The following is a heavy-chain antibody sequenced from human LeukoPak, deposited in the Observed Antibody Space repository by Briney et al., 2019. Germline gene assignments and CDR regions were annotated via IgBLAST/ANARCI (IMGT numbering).Heavy chain of an antibody. Sequence: SVKVSCKASGGTFSSYAISWVRQAPGQGLEWMGRIIPIFGTANYAQKFQGRVTITTDESTSTAYMELSSLRSEDTAVYYCAGRLRYSSSWYDYWGQGTLVTVSS. V-gene: IGHV1-69*05. J-gene: IGHJ4*02. CDR2: IIPIFGTA. CDR1: GGTFSSYA. CDR3: AGRLRYSSSWYDY. D-gene: IGHD6-13*01.